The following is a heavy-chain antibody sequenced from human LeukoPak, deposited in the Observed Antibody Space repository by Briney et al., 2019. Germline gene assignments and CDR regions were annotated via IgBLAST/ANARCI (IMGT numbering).Heavy chain of an antibody. V-gene: IGHV3-66*01. CDR3: ARDYGDYLAYFDY. CDR2: IYSCGST. Sequence: GGSLRLSCAASGFTFSTNYMSWVRQAPGKGLEWVSVIYSCGSTYYAVSVKGRFTISRDNSKNTLYLQMNSLRAEDTAVYYCARDYGDYLAYFDYWGQGTLVTVSS. CDR1: GFTFSTNY. J-gene: IGHJ4*02. D-gene: IGHD4-17*01.